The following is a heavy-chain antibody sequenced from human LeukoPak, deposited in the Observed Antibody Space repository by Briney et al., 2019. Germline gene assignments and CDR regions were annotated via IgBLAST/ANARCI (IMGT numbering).Heavy chain of an antibody. CDR3: ATGEVATPFDY. Sequence: GASVKVSCKAAGGSFSNYALNWVRQAPGQGLEWMGRIIPILGIAHYAQKFQGRVTITADKSTRTAYMELSSIRSEDTAVYYCATGEVATPFDYWGQGTLVTVSS. CDR1: GGSFSNYA. J-gene: IGHJ4*02. D-gene: IGHD5-12*01. CDR2: IIPILGIA. V-gene: IGHV1-69*04.